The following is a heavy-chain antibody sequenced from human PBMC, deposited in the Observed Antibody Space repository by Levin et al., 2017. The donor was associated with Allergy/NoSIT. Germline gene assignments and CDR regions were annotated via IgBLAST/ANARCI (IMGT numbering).Heavy chain of an antibody. CDR1: GFTFEDYA. V-gene: IGHV3-9*01. CDR3: TRSGAAFHYDGMTGPLSWFDP. CDR2: ISWNSAAI. J-gene: IGHJ5*02. D-gene: IGHD3-9*01. Sequence: GGSLRLSCAASGFTFEDYAMHWVRQVPGKGLEWVSGISWNSAAIAYADFVEGRFTISRDNAGNSLSLQIDGLRPSDTALYYCTRSGAAFHYDGMTGPLSWFDPWGPGTLVTVSS.